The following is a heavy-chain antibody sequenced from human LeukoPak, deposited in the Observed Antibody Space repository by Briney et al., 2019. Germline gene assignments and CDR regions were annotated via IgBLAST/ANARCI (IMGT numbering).Heavy chain of an antibody. D-gene: IGHD3-10*01. V-gene: IGHV4-34*01. CDR3: ARCFGESIEAAFDY. Sequence: SETLSLTCAVYGGSLSDYYWTWIRQPPGKGLEWIGEINHSGTTNYNPSLKSRVTISLDTSKNQFSLNLSSVTAADTAVYYCARCFGESIEAAFDYWGQGTLATVSS. CDR1: GGSLSDYY. J-gene: IGHJ4*02. CDR2: INHSGTT.